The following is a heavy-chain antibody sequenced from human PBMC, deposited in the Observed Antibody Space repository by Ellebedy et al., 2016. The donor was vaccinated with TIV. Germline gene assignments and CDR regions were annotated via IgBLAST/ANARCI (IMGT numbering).Heavy chain of an antibody. J-gene: IGHJ6*02. CDR2: IDGDGDT. CDR3: ARILGLSGTGGHFYAMDV. V-gene: IGHV2-70*13. CDR1: GLSLSPSEAS. D-gene: IGHD6-13*01. Sequence: SGPTLVXPTQTLTLTCTFSGLSLSPSEASLSWTRQPPGKALEWLALIDGDGDTYYSTSLKTRLSISKATSKNRVVLIMTDMGPVDTGTYFCARILGLSGTGGHFYAMDVWGPGTTVTVAS.